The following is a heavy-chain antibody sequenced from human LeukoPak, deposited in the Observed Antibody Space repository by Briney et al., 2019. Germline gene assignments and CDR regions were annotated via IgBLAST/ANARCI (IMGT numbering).Heavy chain of an antibody. D-gene: IGHD3-9*01. V-gene: IGHV4-34*01. Sequence: SETLSLTCAVYGGSFSGYYWSWIRQPPGKGLEWIGEINHSGSTNYNPSLKSRVTISVDTSKNQFSLKLSPVTAADTAVYYCGSFLTGYYSPYAFDIWGQGTMVTVSS. CDR1: GGSFSGYY. J-gene: IGHJ3*02. CDR3: GSFLTGYYSPYAFDI. CDR2: INHSGST.